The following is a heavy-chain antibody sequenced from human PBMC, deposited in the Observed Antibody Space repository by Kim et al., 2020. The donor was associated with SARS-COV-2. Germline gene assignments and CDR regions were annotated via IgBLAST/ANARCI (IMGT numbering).Heavy chain of an antibody. CDR3: ARVVVTAGDAFDV. J-gene: IGHJ3*01. Sequence: APKFQGRVTITRDTSASTAYMELSSLRSEDTAVYYCARVVVTAGDAFDVWGRGTMVTVSS. D-gene: IGHD2-21*02. V-gene: IGHV1-3*01.